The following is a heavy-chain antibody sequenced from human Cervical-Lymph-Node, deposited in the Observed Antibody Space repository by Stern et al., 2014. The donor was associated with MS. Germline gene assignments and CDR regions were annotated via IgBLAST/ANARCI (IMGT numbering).Heavy chain of an antibody. CDR2: IFYRGST. J-gene: IGHJ4*02. Sequence: QVQLVQSGPGLVKPSETLSLTCTVSGDSITYNYLGWIRQPPGKALEWIGYIFYRGSTTYNPSLKSRVTISVDTSKNQFSLSLTSVTAADTAVYFCARVLRRRVIGAPGAGYYFDYWGQGTLVTVPS. CDR1: GDSITYNY. CDR3: ARVLRRRVIGAPGAGYYFDY. D-gene: IGHD6-13*01. V-gene: IGHV4-59*01.